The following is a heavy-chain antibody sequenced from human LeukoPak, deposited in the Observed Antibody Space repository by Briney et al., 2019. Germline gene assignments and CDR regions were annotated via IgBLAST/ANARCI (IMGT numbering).Heavy chain of an antibody. D-gene: IGHD1-26*01. J-gene: IGHJ4*02. CDR3: EKDLGRCRNNYFDY. V-gene: IGHV3-23*01. CDR2: ISGNGGGT. CDR1: GFTFNSYA. Sequence: GGSLTLSCTASGFTFNSYAMSWFRQAPEKGLEWVATISGNGGGTYYADSVKGRFTISRDGSKNTLYLHMNMLRADDAAVYYYEKDLGRCRNNYFDYWGQGTLVTVSS.